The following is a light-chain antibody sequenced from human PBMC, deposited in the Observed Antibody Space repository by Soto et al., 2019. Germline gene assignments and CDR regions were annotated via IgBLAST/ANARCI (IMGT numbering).Light chain of an antibody. CDR1: QSVSSSS. V-gene: IGKV3-20*01. CDR2: GAS. CDR3: QRYGSSPQT. J-gene: IGKJ1*01. Sequence: EIVLTQSPGTLSLSPGERAALSCRASQSVSSSSLAWYQQKPGQAPRLLVYGASSRATGVPDRFSGSGSGKDFTLIISSLRPEDFALYFCQRYGSSPQTFGQGTKVESK.